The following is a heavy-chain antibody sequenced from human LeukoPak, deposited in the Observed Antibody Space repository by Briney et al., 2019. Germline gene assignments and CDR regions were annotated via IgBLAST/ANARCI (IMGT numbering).Heavy chain of an antibody. CDR2: IIPILGIA. V-gene: IGHV1-69*04. J-gene: IGHJ5*02. D-gene: IGHD4-11*01. Sequence: SVKVSCKASGGTFSSYAISWVRQAPGQGLEWMGRIIPILGIANYAQKFQGRVTITADKSTSTAYMELSSLRSEDTAVYYCARDVDYSDFNWFDPWGQGTLVTVSS. CDR1: GGTFSSYA. CDR3: ARDVDYSDFNWFDP.